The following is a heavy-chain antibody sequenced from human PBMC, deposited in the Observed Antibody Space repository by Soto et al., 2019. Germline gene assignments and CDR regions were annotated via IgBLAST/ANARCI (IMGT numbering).Heavy chain of an antibody. Sequence: GGSLRLSCAASGFSFSSAWMSWVRQTPEKGLEWVGRIKSKSDGGTTDYSDSVKGRFTISRDNSKSTLYLHLSSLRAEDTAIYYCAKDHHPGVTDLFDFWGRGTLVTVSS. CDR1: GFSFSSAW. D-gene: IGHD2-8*01. J-gene: IGHJ4*02. CDR3: AKDHHPGVTDLFDF. CDR2: IKSKSDGGTT. V-gene: IGHV3-15*01.